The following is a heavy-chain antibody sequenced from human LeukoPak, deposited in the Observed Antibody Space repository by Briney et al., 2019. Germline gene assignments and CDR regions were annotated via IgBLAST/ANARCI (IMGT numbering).Heavy chain of an antibody. V-gene: IGHV4-39*02. CDR2: IYYSGST. CDR3: ARDPMVRGVVIIPSPPVDY. J-gene: IGHJ4*02. Sequence: PSETLSLTCTVSGGSISSSSYYWGWIRQPPGKGLEWIGSIYYSGSTYYNPSLKSRVTISVDTSKNQFSLKLSSVTAADTAVYYCARDPMVRGVVIIPSPPVDYXGQGTLVTVSS. CDR1: GGSISSSSYY. D-gene: IGHD3-10*01.